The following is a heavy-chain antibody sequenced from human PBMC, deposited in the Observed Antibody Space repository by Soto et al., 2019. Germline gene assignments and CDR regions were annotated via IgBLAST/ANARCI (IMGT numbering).Heavy chain of an antibody. D-gene: IGHD5-18*01. CDR1: GGSVSRGSYY. CDR2: IYYSGST. J-gene: IGHJ4*02. Sequence: PSETLSLTCIVFGGSVSRGSYYWNWIRQPPGKGLEWIGYIYYSGSTNYNPSLKSRVTISVDTSKNQFSLKLSSVTAADAAVYYCARQVDTAQFTDYLDCWGQGALVTVSS. V-gene: IGHV4-61*01. CDR3: ARQVDTAQFTDYLDC.